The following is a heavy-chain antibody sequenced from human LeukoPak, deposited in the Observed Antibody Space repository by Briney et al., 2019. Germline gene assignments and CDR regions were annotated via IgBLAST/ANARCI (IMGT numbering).Heavy chain of an antibody. Sequence: SETLSLTCTAPPFSISSHYRTWIRHLPGKGLEWIGYIYYSGSTNYNPSLKSRVTISIDTSKNQFSLNLSSVTAADTAVYYCARGYSSSWFYYMDVWGKGTTVTVSS. CDR1: PFSISSHY. J-gene: IGHJ6*03. D-gene: IGHD6-13*01. CDR2: IYYSGST. V-gene: IGHV4-59*11. CDR3: ARGYSSSWFYYMDV.